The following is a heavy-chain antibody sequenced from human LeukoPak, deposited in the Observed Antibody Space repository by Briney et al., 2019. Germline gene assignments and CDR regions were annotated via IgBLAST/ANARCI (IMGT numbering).Heavy chain of an antibody. CDR3: AGAYDSSGYYYFDY. V-gene: IGHV4-59*08. D-gene: IGHD3-22*01. CDR1: GGSISSYY. J-gene: IGHJ4*02. Sequence: TSETLSLTCTVSGGSISSYYWSWIRQPPGKGLEWIGYIYYSGSTNYNPSLKSRVTISVDTSKNQFSLKLSSVTAADTAVYYCAGAYDSSGYYYFDYWGQGTLVTVSS. CDR2: IYYSGST.